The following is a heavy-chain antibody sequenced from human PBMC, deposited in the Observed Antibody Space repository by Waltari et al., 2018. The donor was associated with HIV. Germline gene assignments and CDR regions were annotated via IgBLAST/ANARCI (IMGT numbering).Heavy chain of an antibody. V-gene: IGHV3-7*01. CDR3: ARDLSIAAAGADY. CDR1: GFPFRDYW. CDR2: IKQDGSEK. J-gene: IGHJ4*02. Sequence: EVQLVESGGGLVQHGGSLRLSCAASGFPFRDYWTSCARQAPGKGVEGVAKIKQDGSEKYYVDSVKGRFTISRDNAKNSLYLQMNSLRAEDTAVYYCARDLSIAAAGADYWGQGTLVTVSS. D-gene: IGHD6-13*01.